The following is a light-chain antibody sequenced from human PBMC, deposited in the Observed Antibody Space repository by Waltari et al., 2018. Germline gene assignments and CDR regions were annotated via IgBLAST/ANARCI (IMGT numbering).Light chain of an antibody. Sequence: EIVFTQSPGTLSLSPGERATLSCRASQSVSSSYLAWYQQKPGQAPRLLIYAASSRATGSPDRFSGTGSGTDFTLTISRLEPEDFAVYYCQQFGSSPSITFGQGTRLEIK. V-gene: IGKV3-20*01. CDR1: QSVSSSY. CDR3: QQFGSSPSIT. CDR2: AAS. J-gene: IGKJ5*01.